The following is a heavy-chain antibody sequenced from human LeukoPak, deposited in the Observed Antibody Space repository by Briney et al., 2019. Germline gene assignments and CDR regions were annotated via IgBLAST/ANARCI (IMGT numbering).Heavy chain of an antibody. J-gene: IGHJ4*02. CDR3: ARDHYYDSSGYYPAYYFDY. CDR1: GFTFSSYA. CDR2: ISYDGSNK. V-gene: IGHV3-30*04. Sequence: PGRSLRLSCAASGFTFSSYAMHWVRQAPGKGLEWVAVISYDGSNKYHADSVKGRFTISRDNSKNTLYLQMNSLRAEDTAVYYCARDHYYDSSGYYPAYYFDYWGQGTLVTVSS. D-gene: IGHD3-22*01.